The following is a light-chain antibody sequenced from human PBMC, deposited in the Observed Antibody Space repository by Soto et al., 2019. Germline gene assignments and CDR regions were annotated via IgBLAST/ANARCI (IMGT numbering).Light chain of an antibody. J-gene: IGKJ4*01. Sequence: DIVMTQSPDFLAVSLGERATINCKTSQSVLYTPDNRNYFAWYQQKPGQPPKMLINWASTRASGVPDRFSGSGSGTDFTLTISSLQAEDVAVYYCQQYHSAPLTFGGGTKVEAK. CDR3: QQYHSAPLT. CDR2: WAS. CDR1: QSVLYTPDNRNY. V-gene: IGKV4-1*01.